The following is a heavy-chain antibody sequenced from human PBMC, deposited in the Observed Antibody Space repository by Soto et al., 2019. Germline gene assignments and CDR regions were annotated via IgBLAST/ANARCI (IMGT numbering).Heavy chain of an antibody. J-gene: IGHJ5*02. CDR1: GYTFTSYD. Sequence: ASVQVSCKASGYTFTSYDINWVRQATGQGLEWMGWMNPNSGNTGYAQKFQGRVTMTRNTSISTAYMELSSLRSEDTAVYYCARAGRYCSSTSCYVLFDPWGQGTLVTVSS. CDR2: MNPNSGNT. CDR3: ARAGRYCSSTSCYVLFDP. V-gene: IGHV1-8*01. D-gene: IGHD2-2*01.